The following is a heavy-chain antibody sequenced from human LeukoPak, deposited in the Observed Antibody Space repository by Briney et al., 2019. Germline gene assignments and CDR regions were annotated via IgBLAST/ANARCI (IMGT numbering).Heavy chain of an antibody. CDR2: IKQDGSEK. D-gene: IGHD6-13*01. V-gene: IGHV3-7*01. J-gene: IGHJ6*02. CDR3: AREGSSWVYYYYGMDV. Sequence: GSLRLSCAASGFTFSSYWMSWVRQAPGKGLEWVANIKQDGSEKYYVDSVKGRFTISRDNAKNSLYLQMNSLRAEDTAVYYCAREGSSWVYYYYGMDVWGQGTTVTVSS. CDR1: GFTFSSYW.